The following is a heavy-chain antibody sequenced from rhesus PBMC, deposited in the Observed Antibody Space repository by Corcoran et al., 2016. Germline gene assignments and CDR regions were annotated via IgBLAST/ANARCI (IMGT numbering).Heavy chain of an antibody. D-gene: IGHD3-16*01. V-gene: IGHV4S2*01. CDR2: IDGSGGST. J-gene: IGHJ3*01. Sequence: QVQLQESCPGLVKPSETLPLTCAVSGASISSHYWSWIRQSPGQGLEWIGRIDGSGGSTDYNPSLKSRVTISIDTSKNQFSLKLSSVTAADTAVYYCAREAVVVIEDAFDFWGQGLRVTVSS. CDR3: AREAVVVIEDAFDF. CDR1: GASISSHY.